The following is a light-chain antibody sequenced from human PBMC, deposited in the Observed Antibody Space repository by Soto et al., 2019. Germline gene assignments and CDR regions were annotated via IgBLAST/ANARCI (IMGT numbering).Light chain of an antibody. V-gene: IGKV1-5*01. CDR1: QSISSW. CDR3: QPFSSYWT. CDR2: DAS. J-gene: IGKJ1*01. Sequence: DIQMTQSPSTLSASVGDRVTITCRASQSISSWLAWYQQKPGKAPKLLISDASSLESGVPSRFSGDRSGTEFTLTINSLHPEDVATYFCQPFSSYWTFGQGTRVEIK.